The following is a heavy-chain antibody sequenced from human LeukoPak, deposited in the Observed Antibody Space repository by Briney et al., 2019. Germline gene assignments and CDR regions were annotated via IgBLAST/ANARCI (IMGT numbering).Heavy chain of an antibody. CDR3: ARLTAVVTFDY. CDR2: IYPSDSDT. CDR1: GYSFSNFW. Sequence: GESLKISCKSSGYSFSNFWIGWVRQMPGKGLEWMGVIYPSDSDTRYSPSFQGQVTISADKSISTAYLQWRSLKVSDSAMYYCARLTAVVTFDYWGQGTLVTVSS. D-gene: IGHD4-23*01. V-gene: IGHV5-51*01. J-gene: IGHJ4*02.